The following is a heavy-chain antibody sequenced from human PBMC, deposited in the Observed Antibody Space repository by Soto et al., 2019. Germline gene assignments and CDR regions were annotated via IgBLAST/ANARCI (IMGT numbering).Heavy chain of an antibody. CDR2: VYYSGST. D-gene: IGHD3-9*01. J-gene: IGHJ4*02. CDR1: GGSISISTYY. Sequence: SETQSLTCTVSGGSISISTYYWGWIRQPPGKGLEWIGSVYYSGSTYYNPSLKSRVTISLDTSKNQFSLKLSSVTAADTAVYYCALYDILTGPGYWGQGTLVTVSS. CDR3: ALYDILTGPGY. V-gene: IGHV4-39*07.